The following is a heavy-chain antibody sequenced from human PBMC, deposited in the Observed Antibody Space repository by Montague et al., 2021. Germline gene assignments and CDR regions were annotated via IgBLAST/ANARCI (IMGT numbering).Heavy chain of an antibody. CDR2: SRNKANSYTT. J-gene: IGHJ4*02. Sequence: SLRLSCAASGFSFSDYYVDWVRQAPGKGLEWVGRSRNKANSYTTXYAASVKGRFTISRDESKNSLYLQMNSLKTDDTAVYYCATEGKLPGPDFDHWGQGTLVTVSS. CDR1: GFSFSDYY. V-gene: IGHV3-72*01. D-gene: IGHD1-7*01. CDR3: ATEGKLPGPDFDH.